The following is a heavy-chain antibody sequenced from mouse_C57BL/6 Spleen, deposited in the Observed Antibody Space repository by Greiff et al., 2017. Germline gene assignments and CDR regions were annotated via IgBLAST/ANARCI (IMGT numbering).Heavy chain of an antibody. CDR1: GYSITSGYY. CDR2: ISYDGCN. J-gene: IGHJ2*01. CDR3: ARDGDGYYVGY. D-gene: IGHD2-3*01. Sequence: EVQVVESGPGLVKPSQSLSLTCSVTGYSITSGYYWYWIRQFPGNKLEWMGYISYDGCNNYNPSLKNRISITRDTSKNQFFLKLKSVTTEDTATYYCARDGDGYYVGYWGQGTTLTVSS. V-gene: IGHV3-6*01.